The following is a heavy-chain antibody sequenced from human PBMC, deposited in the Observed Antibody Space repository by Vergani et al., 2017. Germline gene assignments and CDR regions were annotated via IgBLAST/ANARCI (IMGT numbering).Heavy chain of an antibody. V-gene: IGHV4-39*01. J-gene: IGHJ4*02. CDR3: ASKRGACRAAYCHSYDF. CDR2: MDYSGST. Sequence: QVQLQESGPGLVKPSETLSLTCTVSGDSVISTDYHWCWIRQPPEKGLEWIGSMDYSGSTSYNPSLESRISISFATPKNQFSLRLTSVTAADTAVYYCASKRGACRAAYCHSYDFWGPGTLVGVSS. CDR1: GDSVISTDYH. D-gene: IGHD2-15*01.